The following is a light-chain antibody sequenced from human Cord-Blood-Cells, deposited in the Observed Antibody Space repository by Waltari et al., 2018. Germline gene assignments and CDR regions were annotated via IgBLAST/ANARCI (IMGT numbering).Light chain of an antibody. V-gene: IGKV1-NL1*01. CDR2: AAS. CDR3: QQYYSTRT. Sequence: DIQMTQSPSSLSASVGDRVTITCRASQGISNSLAWYQQKPGKAPKLLLYAASRLESGVPSRCRGSGSGTDYTLTTSSLQPEDFATYYGQQYYSTRTFGQGTKVEIK. CDR1: QGISNS. J-gene: IGKJ1*01.